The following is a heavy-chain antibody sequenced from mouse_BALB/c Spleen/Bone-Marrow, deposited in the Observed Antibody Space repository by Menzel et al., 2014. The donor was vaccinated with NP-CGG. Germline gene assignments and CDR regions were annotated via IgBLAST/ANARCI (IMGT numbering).Heavy chain of an antibody. Sequence: VKLVESGGGLVKPGGSLKLSCAASGFTFSDYYMYWVRQTPEKRLEWVATISDGGSYTYYPDSVKGRFTISRDNAKNNLYLQMSSLKSEDTAMYYCANYYGSTWFAYWGQGTLVTVSA. CDR2: ISDGGSYT. CDR3: ANYYGSTWFAY. D-gene: IGHD1-1*01. V-gene: IGHV5-4*02. CDR1: GFTFSDYY. J-gene: IGHJ3*01.